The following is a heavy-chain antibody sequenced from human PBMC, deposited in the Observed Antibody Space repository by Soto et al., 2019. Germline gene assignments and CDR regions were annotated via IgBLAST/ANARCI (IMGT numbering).Heavy chain of an antibody. V-gene: IGHV1-69*02. D-gene: IGHD6-13*01. CDR3: ARLGNQQQLGVGTDY. J-gene: IGHJ4*02. Sequence: QVQLVQSGAEVKKPGSSVKVSCKASGGTFSSYTISWVRQAPGQGLEWMGRIIPILGIANYAQKFQGRVTITADKSTSTAYMELRSLRSEDTAVYYCARLGNQQQLGVGTDYWGQGTLVTVSS. CDR1: GGTFSSYT. CDR2: IIPILGIA.